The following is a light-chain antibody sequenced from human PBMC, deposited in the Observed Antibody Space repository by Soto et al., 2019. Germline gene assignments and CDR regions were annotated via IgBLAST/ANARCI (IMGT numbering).Light chain of an antibody. CDR1: QSVPKSY. CDR3: HQYAWSPLT. CDR2: DVS. Sequence: IVLTQSPGTLSLSPGERATLSCRASQSVPKSYLGGYQQRPGQALRLLIYDVSNRATGIPDRFSGSESGTDYTLTISRLEPEDFAVYYCHQYAWSPLTFGQGTRLEIK. J-gene: IGKJ5*01. V-gene: IGKV3-20*01.